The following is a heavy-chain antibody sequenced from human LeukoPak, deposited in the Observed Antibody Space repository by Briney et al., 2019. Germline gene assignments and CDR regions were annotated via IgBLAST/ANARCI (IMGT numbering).Heavy chain of an antibody. CDR1: NVSISSGSHS. D-gene: IGHD6-13*01. CDR3: ARSAPPIAAAGTEDY. CDR2: IYYSGST. Sequence: SETLSLTCTVSNVSISSGSHSWNWIRQPAGKGLEWIGYIYYSGSTYYNPSLKSRVTISVDASKNQFSLKLSSVTAADTAVYYCARSAPPIAAAGTEDYWGQGTLVTVSS. J-gene: IGHJ4*02. V-gene: IGHV4-31*03.